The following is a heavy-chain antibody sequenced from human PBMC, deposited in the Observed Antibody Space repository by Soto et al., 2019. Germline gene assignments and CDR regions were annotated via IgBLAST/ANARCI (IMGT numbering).Heavy chain of an antibody. Sequence: QVKLQESGPGLVKPSQTLSLSCTVSGGSIRSGGYYWSWIRQHPGKGLEWIGYIYYSGGTDYNPSLKSRVTMSLDTSKNQSALRLTAGTAADTAVYFCATMHDYGDYAPFDNWGQGTLVTVAT. CDR2: IYYSGGT. CDR1: GGSIRSGGYY. CDR3: ATMHDYGDYAPFDN. V-gene: IGHV4-31*03. J-gene: IGHJ4*02. D-gene: IGHD4-17*01.